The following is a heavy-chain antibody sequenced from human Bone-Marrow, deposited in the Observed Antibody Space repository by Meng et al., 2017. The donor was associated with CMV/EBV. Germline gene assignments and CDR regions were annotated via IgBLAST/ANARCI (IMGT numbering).Heavy chain of an antibody. CDR2: IYYSGST. V-gene: IGHV4-59*01. CDR3: ARGDDFWSGYLSSLALDY. Sequence: SETLSLTCTVSGGSISSYYWSWIRQPPGKGLERIGYIYYSGSTNYNPSLKSRVTISVDTSKNQFSLKLSSVTAADTAVYYCARGDDFWSGYLSSLALDYWGQGTLVTVSS. D-gene: IGHD3-3*01. CDR1: GGSISSYY. J-gene: IGHJ4*02.